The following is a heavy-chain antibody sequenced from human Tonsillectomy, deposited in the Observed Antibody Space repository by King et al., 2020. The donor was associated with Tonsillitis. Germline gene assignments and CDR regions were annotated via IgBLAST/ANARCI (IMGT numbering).Heavy chain of an antibody. CDR3: ARKLYYYDNSDLGWFEA. V-gene: IGHV3-7*03. Sequence: VQLVESGGGLVQPGESLRLSCAASGFTFSNSWMSWVRQAPGKGLEWVSTINQDGNKKYYVDSVKGRFTISRDNAKNSLYLQMNSLSAEDTAVYYCARKLYYYDNSDLGWFEAWGQGTLVTVSS. D-gene: IGHD3-22*01. CDR2: INQDGNKK. J-gene: IGHJ5*02. CDR1: GFTFSNSW.